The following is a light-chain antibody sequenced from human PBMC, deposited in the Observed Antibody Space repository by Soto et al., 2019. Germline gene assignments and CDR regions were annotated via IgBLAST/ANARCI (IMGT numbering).Light chain of an antibody. CDR1: SSDVGGYDS. Sequence: QSALTQPASVSGSPGQSITISCTGSSSDVGGYDSVSWYQQHPDKAPKLLIYDVSHRPSGVPNRFSGSKSGNTASLTISGLQAEDEADYYCSSYTSSSTPVAFGGGTQLTVL. CDR3: SSYTSSSTPVA. CDR2: DVS. J-gene: IGLJ2*01. V-gene: IGLV2-14*01.